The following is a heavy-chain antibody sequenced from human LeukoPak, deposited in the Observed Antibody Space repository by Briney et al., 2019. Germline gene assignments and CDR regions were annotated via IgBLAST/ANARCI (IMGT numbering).Heavy chain of an antibody. Sequence: ASVKVSCKASGYTFTIYYMHWVRHAPGQGLEWRGLINPSGGSTSYTQKFQGRVTMTRDTSTSTVYMELSSLRSEDTAVYYCARDRAGDSSGYYRSLRYFDLWGRGTLVTVSS. CDR1: GYTFTIYY. V-gene: IGHV1-46*01. CDR2: INPSGGST. CDR3: ARDRAGDSSGYYRSLRYFDL. D-gene: IGHD3-22*01. J-gene: IGHJ2*01.